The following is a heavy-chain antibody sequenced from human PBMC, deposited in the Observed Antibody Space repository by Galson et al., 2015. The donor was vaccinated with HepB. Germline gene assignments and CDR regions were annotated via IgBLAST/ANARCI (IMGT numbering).Heavy chain of an antibody. CDR1: GGSISSYY. V-gene: IGHV4-59*01. Sequence: ETLSLTCTVSGGSISSYYWSWIRQPPGKGLEWIGYIYYSGSTNYNPSLKSRVTISVDTSKNQFSLKLSSVTAADTAVYYCARVGPIPYWFDPWGQGTLVTVSS. D-gene: IGHD1-26*01. CDR3: ARVGPIPYWFDP. CDR2: IYYSGST. J-gene: IGHJ5*02.